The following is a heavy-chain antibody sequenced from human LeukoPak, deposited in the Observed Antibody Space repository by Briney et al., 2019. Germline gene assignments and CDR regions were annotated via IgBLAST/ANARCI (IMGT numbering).Heavy chain of an antibody. D-gene: IGHD2-15*01. V-gene: IGHV4-59*01. CDR2: IYYSGST. Sequence: SETLFLTCTVSGGSISSYYWSWIRQPPGKGLEWIGYIYYSGSTNYNPSLKSRVTISVDTSKNQFSLKLSSVTAADTAVYYCARGDIVVVVAATETGWFDPWGQGTLVTVSS. J-gene: IGHJ5*02. CDR3: ARGDIVVVVAATETGWFDP. CDR1: GGSISSYY.